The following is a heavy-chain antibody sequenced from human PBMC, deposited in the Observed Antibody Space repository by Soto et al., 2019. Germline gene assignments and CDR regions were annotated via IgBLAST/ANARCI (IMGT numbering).Heavy chain of an antibody. V-gene: IGHV4-4*02. D-gene: IGHD2-21*01. CDR3: ARHIAVSATRGFDH. J-gene: IGHJ4*02. CDR2: IFHTGSA. Sequence: QVQLQESGPGLMKPSGTLSLTGAVSGGSITSNWWGWVRQPPGKGLEWIAEIFHTGSANYNPSLMGRLALSMDKSRNHLSLTLTAVTAAVTAVYYCARHIAVSATRGFDHWGQGTLVTVSS. CDR1: GGSITSNW.